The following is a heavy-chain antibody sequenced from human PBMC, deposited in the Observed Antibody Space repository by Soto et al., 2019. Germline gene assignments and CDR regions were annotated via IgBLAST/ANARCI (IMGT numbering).Heavy chain of an antibody. CDR3: ATHPYSSGWYC. D-gene: IGHD6-13*01. CDR1: GFTFSSYW. CDR2: IKQDGSEK. V-gene: IGHV3-7*02. J-gene: IGHJ4*02. Sequence: EVQLEESGGGLVQPGGSLRLSCAASGFTFSSYWMTWVRQAPGKGLEWVANIKQDGSEKYYVDSVKGRFTISRDNAKNSLYLQMNSLRAEDTAVYYCATHPYSSGWYCWGQGTLVTVSS.